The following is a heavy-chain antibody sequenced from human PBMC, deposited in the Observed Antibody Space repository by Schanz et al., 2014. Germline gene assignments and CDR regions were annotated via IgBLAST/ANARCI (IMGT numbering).Heavy chain of an antibody. D-gene: IGHD1-26*01. CDR1: GVSIGGYY. V-gene: IGHV4-59*08. CDR2: IFFSGST. J-gene: IGHJ6*02. CDR3: ARLGVGDKAYYYYGTDV. Sequence: QVQLQESGPGLVKPSETLSLTCTVSGVSIGGYYWSWIRQPPGKGLEWIGYIFFSGSTTYNPSFNSRGTISVDMSKTHFARNWTSVTAADTAVYYCARLGVGDKAYYYYGTDVWGQGTTVLVSS.